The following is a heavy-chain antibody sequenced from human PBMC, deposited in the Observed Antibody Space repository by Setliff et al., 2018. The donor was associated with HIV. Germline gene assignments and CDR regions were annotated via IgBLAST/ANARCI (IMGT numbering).Heavy chain of an antibody. V-gene: IGHV4-34*01. CDR1: GGSFSGNY. CDR3: ARSSLHCGGGSCYLTWFDP. Sequence: LSLTCAVYGGSFSGNYWNWIRQPPGKGLEWIGEINHSANTNYSPSLKSRATISVDTSKNQFSLKLNSVTAADTAVYYCARSSLHCGGGSCYLTWFDPWGQGTLVTVSS. J-gene: IGHJ5*02. CDR2: INHSANT. D-gene: IGHD2-15*01.